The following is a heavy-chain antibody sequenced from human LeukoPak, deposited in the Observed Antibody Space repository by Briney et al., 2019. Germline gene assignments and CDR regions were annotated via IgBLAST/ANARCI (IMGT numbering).Heavy chain of an antibody. CDR1: VATFSSYT. CDR3: PRDRGIAVAGTWFGDYYYYGMHV. J-gene: IGHJ6*02. D-gene: IGHD6-19*01. V-gene: IGHV1-69*04. CDR2: SILIIGIA. Sequence: ASVKVSCKASVATFSSYTVSWMRQAPGPGLEWRGRSILIIGIANYAQKFQGRVTITADKSTSTAYMELSSLRPEDTAVYDCPRDRGIAVAGTWFGDYYYYGMHVWGQGTTVTVSS.